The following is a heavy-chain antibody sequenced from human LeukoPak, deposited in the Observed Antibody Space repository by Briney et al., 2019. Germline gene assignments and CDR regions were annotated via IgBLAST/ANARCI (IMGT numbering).Heavy chain of an antibody. D-gene: IGHD2-2*01. Sequence: ASVKVSCKSSGYTFTGYYMHWVRQAPGQGVEWMGWINPNSGGTNYAQKFQGRVTMTRDTSISTAYMELSRLRSDDTAVYYCARSIPAAMLIDYWGQATLVTVSS. CDR3: ARSIPAAMLIDY. CDR2: INPNSGGT. CDR1: GYTFTGYY. J-gene: IGHJ4*02. V-gene: IGHV1-2*02.